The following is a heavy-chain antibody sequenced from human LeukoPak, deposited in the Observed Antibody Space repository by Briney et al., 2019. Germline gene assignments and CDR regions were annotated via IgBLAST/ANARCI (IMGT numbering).Heavy chain of an antibody. J-gene: IGHJ4*02. CDR1: GFTFSSYA. CDR2: IRSKANSYAT. V-gene: IGHV3-73*01. D-gene: IGHD1-26*01. Sequence: PGGSLRLSCAASGFTFSSYAMHWVRQASGKGLEWVGRIRSKANSYATAYAASVKGRFTISKDDSKNTAYLQMNSLKTEDTAVYYCTKGIVGAVDYWGQGTLVTVSS. CDR3: TKGIVGAVDY.